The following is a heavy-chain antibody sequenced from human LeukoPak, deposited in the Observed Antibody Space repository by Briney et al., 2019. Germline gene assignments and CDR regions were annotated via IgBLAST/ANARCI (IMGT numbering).Heavy chain of an antibody. CDR2: ISYDGSNK. J-gene: IGHJ4*02. CDR1: GFTFSSYA. CDR3: AITKGDTS. D-gene: IGHD5-18*01. V-gene: IGHV3-30-3*01. Sequence: GRSLRLSCAASGFTFSSYAMHLVRQAPGKGLEWVAVISYDGSNKYYADSVKGRFTISRDNSKNTLYLQMNSLRAEDTAVYYCAITKGDTSWGQGTLVTVSS.